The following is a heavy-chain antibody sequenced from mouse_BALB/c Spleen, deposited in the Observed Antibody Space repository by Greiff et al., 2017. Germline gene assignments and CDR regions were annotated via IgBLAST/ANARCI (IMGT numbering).Heavy chain of an antibody. CDR2: ISSGGST. V-gene: IGHV5-6-5*01. CDR3: ARGGLLPPWFAY. D-gene: IGHD2-3*01. CDR1: GFTFSSYA. Sequence: DVKLVESGGGLVKPGGSLKLSCAASGFTFSSYAMSWVHQTPEKRLEWVASISSGGSTYYPDSVKGRFTISRDNARNILYLQMSSLRSEDTAMYYCARGGLLPPWFAYWGQGTLVTVSA. J-gene: IGHJ3*01.